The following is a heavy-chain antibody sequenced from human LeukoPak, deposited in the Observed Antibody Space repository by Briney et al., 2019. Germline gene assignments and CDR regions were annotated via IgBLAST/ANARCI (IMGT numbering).Heavy chain of an antibody. J-gene: IGHJ6*01. CDR2: IKEDASKI. CDR3: ARDMRPEVPASSGYYYGMDV. Sequence: GGSLRLSCAASGFTFRNFWMSWVRQAPGKGLEWVADIKEDASKIYYLDSVKGRFTISRDNAKNSLYLQMNSLRVEDTAVYYCARDMRPEVPASSGYYYGMDVWGQGTTVTVSS. CDR1: GFTFRNFW. D-gene: IGHD1-14*01. V-gene: IGHV3-7*01.